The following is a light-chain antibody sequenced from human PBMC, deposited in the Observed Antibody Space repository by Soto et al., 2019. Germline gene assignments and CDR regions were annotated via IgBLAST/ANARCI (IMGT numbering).Light chain of an antibody. Sequence: DIQMTQSTSTLSGSVGDRVTITCRASHTISSWLAWYQQKPGKAPKLLIYKASTLKSGVPSRFSGSGSGTEFTLTISSLQPDDFATYYCQHYNSYSEAFAQGTKVDIK. J-gene: IGKJ1*01. CDR1: HTISSW. V-gene: IGKV1-5*03. CDR3: QHYNSYSEA. CDR2: KAS.